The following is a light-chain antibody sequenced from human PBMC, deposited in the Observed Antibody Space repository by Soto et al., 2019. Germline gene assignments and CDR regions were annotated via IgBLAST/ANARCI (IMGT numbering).Light chain of an antibody. CDR3: SSYTTIFTYV. Sequence: QSVLTQPASVSGSPGQSITISCTGTSGDIGSYNRVSWYRQHPGKAPKLMIYEVSSRPSGVSNRFSGSKSANTASLTISGLQADDEAHYYCSSYTTIFTYVFGTGTKVTVL. V-gene: IGLV2-14*01. J-gene: IGLJ1*01. CDR1: SGDIGSYNR. CDR2: EVS.